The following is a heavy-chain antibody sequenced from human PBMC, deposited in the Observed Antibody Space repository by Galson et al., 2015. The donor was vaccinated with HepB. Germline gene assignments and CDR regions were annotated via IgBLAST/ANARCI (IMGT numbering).Heavy chain of an antibody. CDR1: GFTFSSYS. CDR2: ISSSSSYI. D-gene: IGHD2-2*01. J-gene: IGHJ3*02. Sequence: SLRLSCAASGFTFSSYSMNWVRQAPGKGLEWVSSISSSSSYIYYADSVKGRFTISRDNAKNSLYLQMNSLRAEDTAVYYCARGEEIVVVPAAMPEEAFDIWGQGTMVTVSS. V-gene: IGHV3-21*01. CDR3: ARGEEIVVVPAAMPEEAFDI.